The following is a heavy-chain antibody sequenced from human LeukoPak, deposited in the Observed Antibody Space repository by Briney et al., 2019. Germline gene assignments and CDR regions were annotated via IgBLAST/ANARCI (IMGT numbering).Heavy chain of an antibody. Sequence: SETLSLTCTVSGGSISSSSYYWGWIRQPPGKGLEWIGSIYYSGSTYYNPSLKSQVTISVDTSKNQFSLKLSSVTAADTAVYYCARQGSGSYYSDYWGQGTLVTVSS. CDR3: ARQGSGSYYSDY. V-gene: IGHV4-39*01. J-gene: IGHJ4*02. D-gene: IGHD3-10*01. CDR1: GGSISSSSYY. CDR2: IYYSGST.